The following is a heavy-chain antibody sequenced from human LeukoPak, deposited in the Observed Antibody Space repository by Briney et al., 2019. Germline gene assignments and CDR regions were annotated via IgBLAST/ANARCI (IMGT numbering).Heavy chain of an antibody. Sequence: GGSLRLSCAASGFTFSTYAMSWVRQAPGKGLEWVSAISGSGDSTYYADSVKGRFTISRDNSKNTLYLQMNSLRAEDTALYYCAKGVLGYCSSRSCYAYECWGQGTLVTVSS. CDR2: ISGSGDST. CDR1: GFTFSTYA. CDR3: AKGVLGYCSSRSCYAYEC. J-gene: IGHJ4*02. D-gene: IGHD2-2*01. V-gene: IGHV3-23*01.